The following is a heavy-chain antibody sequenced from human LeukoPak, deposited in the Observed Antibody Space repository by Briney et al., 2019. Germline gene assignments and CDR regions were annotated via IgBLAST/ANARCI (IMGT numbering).Heavy chain of an antibody. CDR3: ARSSFKYDFWSGYHMDPLDY. Sequence: HVASVKVSCKASGGTFSSYAISWVRQAPGQGLEWMGGIIPIFGTANYAQKFQGRVTITADESTSTAYMELSSLRSEDTAVYYCARSSFKYDFWSGYHMDPLDYWGQGTLVTVSS. V-gene: IGHV1-69*13. CDR1: GGTFSSYA. D-gene: IGHD3-3*01. CDR2: IIPIFGTA. J-gene: IGHJ4*02.